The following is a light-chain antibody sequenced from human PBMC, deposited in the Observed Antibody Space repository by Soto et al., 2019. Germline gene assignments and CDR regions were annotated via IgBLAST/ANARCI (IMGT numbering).Light chain of an antibody. J-gene: IGKJ4*01. CDR1: QSVSSY. CDR2: DAS. Sequence: EIVLTQSPATLSLSPGERATLSCRASQSVSSYLAWYQQKPGQAPRLLIYDASNRATGIPARFSGSGSGTDFPLTISSLEPEDFAVYYCQQRSNWPPLTFGGGTKVRSN. V-gene: IGKV3-11*01. CDR3: QQRSNWPPLT.